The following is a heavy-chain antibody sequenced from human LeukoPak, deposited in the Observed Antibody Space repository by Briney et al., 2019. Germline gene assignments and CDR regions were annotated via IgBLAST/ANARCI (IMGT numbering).Heavy chain of an antibody. D-gene: IGHD6-13*01. CDR2: INSGGST. V-gene: IGHV3-23*01. J-gene: IGHJ3*02. CDR3: AKDWPSEWQQLPDYDAFDI. CDR1: GFTFSTYG. Sequence: GGSLRLSCAASGFTFSTYGMSWVRQAPGKGLEWVCAINSGGSTYSADSLKGRFTISRDDSKNTLYLQMNSLRADDTAVYYCAKDWPSEWQQLPDYDAFDIWGQGTMVTVSS.